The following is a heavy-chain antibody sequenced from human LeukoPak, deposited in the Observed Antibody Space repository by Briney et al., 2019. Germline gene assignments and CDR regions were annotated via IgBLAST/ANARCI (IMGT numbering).Heavy chain of an antibody. D-gene: IGHD2-8*01. CDR3: ARECTNGVCGWFDP. CDR2: ISFYNGNT. Sequence: ASVKVSCKASGYTLTSYGISWVRQAPGQGLEWMGWISFYNGNTKYAQKLQGRVTMTTDTSTSTAYMEVSSLRSEDTAVYYCARECTNGVCGWFDPWGQGTLVTVSS. J-gene: IGHJ5*02. CDR1: GYTLTSYG. V-gene: IGHV1-18*01.